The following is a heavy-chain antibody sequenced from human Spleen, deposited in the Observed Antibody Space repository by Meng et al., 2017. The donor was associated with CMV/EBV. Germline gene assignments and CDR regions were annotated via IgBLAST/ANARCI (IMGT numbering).Heavy chain of an antibody. CDR2: ISYDGRNE. J-gene: IGHJ4*02. D-gene: IGHD3-3*01. CDR3: ARDPYDFWSGNAGYFDY. Sequence: GGSLRLTCAASGFTLSSYAMHWVRQGPGKGLDWVATISYDGRNEYHADSVKGRFTISRDNAKNSLYLQMNSLRAEDTAVYYCARDPYDFWSGNAGYFDYWGQGTLVTVSS. CDR1: GFTLSSYA. V-gene: IGHV3-30*04.